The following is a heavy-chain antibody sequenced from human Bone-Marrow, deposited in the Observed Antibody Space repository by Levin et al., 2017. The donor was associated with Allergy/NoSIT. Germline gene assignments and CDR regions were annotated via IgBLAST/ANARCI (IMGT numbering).Heavy chain of an antibody. CDR2: IKTDGTEK. V-gene: IGHV3-7*01. CDR3: TRHVRRGSTHAG. CDR1: GFTFSNYW. Sequence: PGGSLRLSCVASGFTFSNYWMGWVRQTPGKGLEWVANIKTDGTEKYYVDSVKGRFTISRDNAESSLYLQMNSLRAEDTAVYYCTRHVRRGSTHAGWGQGTVVTVSS. D-gene: IGHD2-15*01. J-gene: IGHJ4*02.